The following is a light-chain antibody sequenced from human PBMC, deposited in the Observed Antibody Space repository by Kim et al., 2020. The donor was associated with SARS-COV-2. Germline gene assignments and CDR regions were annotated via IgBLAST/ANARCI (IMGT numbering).Light chain of an antibody. CDR3: QAWDSSTLYV. CDR2: QDN. J-gene: IGLJ1*01. V-gene: IGLV3-1*01. CDR1: KLGDKY. Sequence: SYELTQPPSVSVSPGQTASITCSGDKLGDKYACWYQQKPGQPPVLVIYQDNKRPSGIPERFSGSNSGNTATLTISGTQATDEADYYCQAWDSSTLYVFGTGTKVTVL.